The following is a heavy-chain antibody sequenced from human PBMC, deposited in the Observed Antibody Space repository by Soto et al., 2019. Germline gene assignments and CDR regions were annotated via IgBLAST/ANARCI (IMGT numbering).Heavy chain of an antibody. CDR2: IKSKTDGGTT. D-gene: IGHD2-8*01. CDR3: TTVRSCTNGICSLFDY. J-gene: IGHJ4*02. Sequence: GGSLRLSCTASGFTFSNTWMNWVRQAPGKGLEWVGRIKSKTDGGTTDYAAPVKGRFTISRDDSKNTLYLQMNSLQTEDTAVYYCTTVRSCTNGICSLFDYWGQGTLVTVSS. CDR1: GFTFSNTW. V-gene: IGHV3-15*01.